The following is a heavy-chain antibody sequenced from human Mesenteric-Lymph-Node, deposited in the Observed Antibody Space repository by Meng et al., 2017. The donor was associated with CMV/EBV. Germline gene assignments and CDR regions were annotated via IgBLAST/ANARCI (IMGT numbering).Heavy chain of an antibody. D-gene: IGHD3-10*01. J-gene: IGHJ4*02. V-gene: IGHV3-20*03. CDR1: GFTFDDYG. CDR2: INWNGGST. CDR3: ARDSGWLSHSTYYFDY. Sequence: GFTFDDYGMSWVRQAPGKGLEWVSGINWNGGSTGYAASVKGRFTISRDNAKNSLYLQMNSLRAEDTALYYCARDSGWLSHSTYYFDYWGQGTLVTVSS.